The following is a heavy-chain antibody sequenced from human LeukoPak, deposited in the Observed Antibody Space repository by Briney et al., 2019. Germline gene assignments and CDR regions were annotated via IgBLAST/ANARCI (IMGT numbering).Heavy chain of an antibody. CDR3: ARAYRSSWYANWFDP. J-gene: IGHJ5*02. D-gene: IGHD6-13*01. CDR1: GDSISSGSYY. V-gene: IGHV4-61*02. CDR2: IYNGGST. Sequence: SETLSLTCTVSGDSISSGSYYWTWIRQPAGKGLEWIGRIYNGGSTKYSPSLESRVTISVDTSKNQFSLKLSSVTAADTAVYFCARAYRSSWYANWFDPWGQGTLVTVSS.